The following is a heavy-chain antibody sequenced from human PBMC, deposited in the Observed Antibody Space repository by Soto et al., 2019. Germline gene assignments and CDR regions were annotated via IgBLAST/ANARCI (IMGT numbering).Heavy chain of an antibody. CDR2: IFHSVTT. Sequence: PSETRSLACSLSVYSIVSSYYVWTWIRESPGNGLEWMGYIFHSVTTYYNPSLKGRLLISIENSKNQFSLRLTSVTSDDSAVYFCAREPSTTKASTALWGKGPLV. V-gene: IGHV4-30-4*01. J-gene: IGHJ4*02. CDR1: VYSIVSSYYV. CDR3: AREPSTTKASTAL. D-gene: IGHD1-1*01.